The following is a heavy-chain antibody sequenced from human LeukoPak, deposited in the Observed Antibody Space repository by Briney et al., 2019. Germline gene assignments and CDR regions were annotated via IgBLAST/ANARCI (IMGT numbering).Heavy chain of an antibody. Sequence: GGSLRLSCAASGFTFSSYAMSWVRQAPGKGLEWVSAISGSGGSTYYADSVKGRFTISRDNSKNTLYLQMNSLRAEDTAVYYCAKDHHHYSSSWYDYWGQGTLVTVSS. J-gene: IGHJ4*02. D-gene: IGHD6-13*01. CDR1: GFTFSSYA. V-gene: IGHV3-23*01. CDR3: AKDHHHYSSSWYDY. CDR2: ISGSGGST.